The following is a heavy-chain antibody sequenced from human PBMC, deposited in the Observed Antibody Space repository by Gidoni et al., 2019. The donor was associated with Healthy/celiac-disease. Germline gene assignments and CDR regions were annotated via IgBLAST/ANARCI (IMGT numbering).Heavy chain of an antibody. Sequence: QVQLQESGPGLVKPSETLSLTCTVSGGSISSYYWSWIRQPPGKGLEWIGYTYYSGSTNYNPSLKSRVTISVDTSKNQFSLKLSSVTAADTAVYYCARATLDIAAAGMPFDYWGQGTLVTVSS. D-gene: IGHD6-13*01. J-gene: IGHJ4*02. CDR1: GGSISSYY. CDR3: ARATLDIAAAGMPFDY. CDR2: TYYSGST. V-gene: IGHV4-59*08.